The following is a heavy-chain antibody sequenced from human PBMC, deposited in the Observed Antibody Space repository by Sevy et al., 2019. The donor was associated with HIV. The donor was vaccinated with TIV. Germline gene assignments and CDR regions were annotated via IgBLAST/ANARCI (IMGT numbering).Heavy chain of an antibody. V-gene: IGHV3-9*01. CDR3: AKGKGGVATIYDYYYYGMDV. Sequence: GGSLRLSCAASGFTFDDYAMHWVRQAPGKGLEWVSGISWNSGSIGYADSVKGRFTISRDNAKNSLFLQMNSLGAEDTALYYCAKGKGGVATIYDYYYYGMDVWGQGTTVTVSS. CDR2: ISWNSGSI. D-gene: IGHD5-12*01. CDR1: GFTFDDYA. J-gene: IGHJ6*02.